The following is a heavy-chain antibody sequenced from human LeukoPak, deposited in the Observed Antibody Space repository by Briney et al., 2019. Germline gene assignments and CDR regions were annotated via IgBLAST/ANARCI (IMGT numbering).Heavy chain of an antibody. CDR2: INSDGTST. Sequence: PGGSLRLSCAASGFTVSNFWMHWVRQAPGQGLVWVSRINSDGTSTNYADSVKGRFTISRDNAKNSLYLQMNSLRAEDTAVYYCARGGYDFWSGYYGSPGRLWAQKYYFDYWGQGTLVTVSS. D-gene: IGHD3-3*01. V-gene: IGHV3-74*01. CDR1: GFTVSNFW. CDR3: ARGGYDFWSGYYGSPGRLWAQKYYFDY. J-gene: IGHJ4*02.